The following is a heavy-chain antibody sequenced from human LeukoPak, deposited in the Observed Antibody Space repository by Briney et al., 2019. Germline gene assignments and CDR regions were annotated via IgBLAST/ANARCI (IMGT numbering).Heavy chain of an antibody. CDR3: ARGGNYYLDY. CDR1: GFIFSNSR. D-gene: IGHD1-1*01. CDR2: MNSDGSTI. Sequence: QSGGSLRLSCAASGFIFSNSRVHWIRQAPGRGLVWVSRMNSDGSTINYGDSVKGRFTTSRDNGKSTLYLQMNSLRAEDTAVYYCARGGNYYLDYWGQGTLVTVSS. V-gene: IGHV3-74*01. J-gene: IGHJ4*02.